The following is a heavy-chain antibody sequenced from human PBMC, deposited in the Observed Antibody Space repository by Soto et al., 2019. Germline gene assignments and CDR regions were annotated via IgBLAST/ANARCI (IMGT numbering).Heavy chain of an antibody. J-gene: IGHJ6*04. CDR2: ISAYNGNT. V-gene: IGHV1-18*04. CDR3: ARLSGRSYNTYYYYYGMDV. CDR1: GYTFTSYG. Sequence: QVQLVQSGAEVKKPGASVKVSCKASGYTFTSYGISWVRQAPGQGLDWMGWISAYNGNTKYAQDLQGRVTMTTDTSTDTAYMEVRRLTSDDTAMYYCARLSGRSYNTYYYYYGMDVRGEGSTVTVYS. D-gene: IGHD2-15*01.